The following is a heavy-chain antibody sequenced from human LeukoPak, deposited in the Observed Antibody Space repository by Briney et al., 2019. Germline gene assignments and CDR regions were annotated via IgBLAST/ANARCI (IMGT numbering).Heavy chain of an antibody. CDR2: MYTSGST. CDR1: GGSISSGSYH. D-gene: IGHD4-11*01. Sequence: SETLSLTCTVSGGSISSGSYHWSWIRQPAGKGLESIGRMYTSGSTDYNPSLKSRVTISVDTSKSQFSLKLNSVTAADTAVYYCARGSSVTTEKGWFDPWGQGTLVTVSS. V-gene: IGHV4-61*02. CDR3: ARGSSVTTEKGWFDP. J-gene: IGHJ5*02.